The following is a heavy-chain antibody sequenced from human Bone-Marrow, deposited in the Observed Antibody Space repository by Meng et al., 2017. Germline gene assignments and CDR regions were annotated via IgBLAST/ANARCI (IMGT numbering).Heavy chain of an antibody. D-gene: IGHD2-15*01. CDR2: IKSKTDGGTT. J-gene: IGHJ4*02. Sequence: VGVVGYGGGWLKPGGSLRLSCAASGFTFSNAWMSWVRQAPGKGLEWVGSIKSKTDGGTTDYAAPVKGRFTISRDDSKNTLYLQMNSLKTEGTAVYYCTTDRGSGDYWGQGTLVTVSS. CDR3: TTDRGSGDY. V-gene: IGHV3-15*01. CDR1: GFTFSNAW.